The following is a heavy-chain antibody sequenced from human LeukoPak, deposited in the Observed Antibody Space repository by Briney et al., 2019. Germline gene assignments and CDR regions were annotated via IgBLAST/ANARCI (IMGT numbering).Heavy chain of an antibody. CDR2: ISSSGGTI. CDR3: ARGFSGWSWYYDY. D-gene: IGHD6-19*01. Sequence: GGSLRLSCAASGFTFSDYYMSWIRQAPGKGLEWVSYISSSGGTIYYADSVKGRFTISRDNAKNSLYLQMNSLRVEDTAVYYCARGFSGWSWYYDYWGQGTLVTVSS. J-gene: IGHJ4*02. CDR1: GFTFSDYY. V-gene: IGHV3-11*04.